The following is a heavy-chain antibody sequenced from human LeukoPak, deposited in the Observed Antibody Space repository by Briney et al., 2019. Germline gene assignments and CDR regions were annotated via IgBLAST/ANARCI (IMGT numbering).Heavy chain of an antibody. Sequence: ASVKVSCKASGYTFTSYGISWVRQAPGQGLEWMGWINPNSGGTNYAQKFQGRVTMTRDTSISTAYMELSRLRSDDTAVYYCARAIPSGIALSGFDPWGQGTLVTVSS. V-gene: IGHV1-2*02. D-gene: IGHD6-13*01. CDR3: ARAIPSGIALSGFDP. CDR2: INPNSGGT. CDR1: GYTFTSYG. J-gene: IGHJ5*02.